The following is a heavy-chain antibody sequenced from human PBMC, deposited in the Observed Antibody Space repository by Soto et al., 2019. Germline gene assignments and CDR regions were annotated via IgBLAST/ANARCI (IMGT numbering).Heavy chain of an antibody. CDR3: ATREGPNSSSTNYYFDS. CDR2: IYYSGST. CDR1: GGSISSGGYY. V-gene: IGHV4-31*03. D-gene: IGHD6-13*01. Sequence: PSETLSLTCTVSGGSISSGGYYWSWIRQHPGKGLEWIGYIYYSGSTYYNPSLKSRVTISVDTSKNQFSLKLSSVTAADTAVYYCATREGPNSSSTNYYFDSWGQGTLVTVSS. J-gene: IGHJ4*02.